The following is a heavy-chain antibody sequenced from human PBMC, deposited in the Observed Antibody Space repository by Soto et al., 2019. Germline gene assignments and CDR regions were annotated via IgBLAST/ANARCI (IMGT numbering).Heavy chain of an antibody. CDR3: AKDRVGYCISTNCRSALDY. V-gene: IGHV3-30*18. CDR2: ISYDGSNK. Sequence: PGGSLRLSCAASGFTFSSYGMHWVRQAPGKGLEWVAVISYDGSNKYYADSVKGRFTISRDNSKNTLYLQMNSLGAEDTAVYYCAKDRVGYCISTNCRSALDYWGQGTLVTVSS. CDR1: GFTFSSYG. J-gene: IGHJ4*02. D-gene: IGHD2-2*03.